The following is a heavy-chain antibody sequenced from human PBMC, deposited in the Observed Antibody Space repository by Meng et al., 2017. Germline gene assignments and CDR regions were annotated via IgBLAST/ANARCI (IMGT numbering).Heavy chain of an antibody. J-gene: IGHJ4*02. CDR3: ARAKGRDGYNFG. V-gene: IGHV3-21*01. Sequence: GESLKISCAASGFTFSSYSMNWVRQAPRKGLEWVSSISSSSSYIYYADSVKGRFTISRDNAKNSLYLQMNSLRAEDTAVYYCARAKGRDGYNFGWGQGTLVTVSS. CDR1: GFTFSSYS. CDR2: ISSSSSYI. D-gene: IGHD5-24*01.